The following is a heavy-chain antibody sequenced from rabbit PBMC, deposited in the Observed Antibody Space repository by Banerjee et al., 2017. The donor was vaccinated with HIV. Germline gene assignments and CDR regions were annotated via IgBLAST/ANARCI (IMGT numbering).Heavy chain of an antibody. CDR3: ARDGFGTGPDYDL. CDR2: IYAGDGNT. J-gene: IGHJ4*01. D-gene: IGHD7-1*01. V-gene: IGHV1S45*01. CDR1: GFTISSRYY. Sequence: QEQLVESGGGLVQPEGSLTLTCTASGFTISSRYYMCWVRQAPGKGLERIACIYAGDGNTYYASWAKGRFTISKTSSTTVTLQMTSLTAADTATYFCARDGFGTGPDYDLWGPGTLVTVS.